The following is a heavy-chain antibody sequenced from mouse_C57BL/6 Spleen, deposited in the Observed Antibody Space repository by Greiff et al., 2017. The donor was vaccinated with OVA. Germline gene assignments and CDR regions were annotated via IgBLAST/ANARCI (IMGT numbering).Heavy chain of an antibody. CDR3: ARRHLGAMDY. CDR1: GYTFTSYW. J-gene: IGHJ4*01. V-gene: IGHV1-69*01. D-gene: IGHD3-2*01. CDR2: IDPSDSYT. Sequence: VQLQQPGAELVMPGASVKLSCKASGYTFTSYWMHWVKQRPGQGLEWIGEIDPSDSYTNYNQKFKGKSTLTVDKSSSTAYMQLSSLTSEDSAVDYCARRHLGAMDYWGQGTSVTVSS.